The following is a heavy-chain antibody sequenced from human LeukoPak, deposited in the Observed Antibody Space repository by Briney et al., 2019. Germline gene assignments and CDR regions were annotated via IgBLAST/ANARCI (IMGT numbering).Heavy chain of an antibody. CDR3: ARELTTVTAKDAFDI. D-gene: IGHD4-17*01. Sequence: ASVKVSCKASGYTFTGYYMHWVRQAPGQGLEWMGWINPNSGGTNYAQKFRGRVTMTRDTSISTAYMELSRLRSDDTAVYYCARELTTVTAKDAFDIWGQGTMVTVSS. V-gene: IGHV1-2*02. J-gene: IGHJ3*02. CDR1: GYTFTGYY. CDR2: INPNSGGT.